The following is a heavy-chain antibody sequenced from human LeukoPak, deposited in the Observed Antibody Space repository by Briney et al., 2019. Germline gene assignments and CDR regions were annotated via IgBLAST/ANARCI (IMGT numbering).Heavy chain of an antibody. CDR3: AKEATMVRGVLNWFDP. Sequence: SVKVSCKASGGTFSSYAISWVRQAPGLGLEWMGGIIPIFGTANYAQKFQGRVTITADESTSTAYMELSSLRSEDTAVYYCAKEATMVRGVLNWFDPWGQGTLVTVSS. V-gene: IGHV1-69*13. CDR1: GGTFSSYA. D-gene: IGHD3-10*01. J-gene: IGHJ5*02. CDR2: IIPIFGTA.